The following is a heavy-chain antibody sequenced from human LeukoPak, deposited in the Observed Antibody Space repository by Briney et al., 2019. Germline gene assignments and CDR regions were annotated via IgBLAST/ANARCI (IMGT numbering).Heavy chain of an antibody. Sequence: SETLSLTRAVYGGSFSGYYWSWIRQPPGKGLEWIGEINHSGSTNYNPSLKSRVTISVDTSKNQFSLKLSSVTAADTAVYYCAREGTWGVTIFGARRNNWFDPWGQGTLVTVSS. V-gene: IGHV4-34*01. D-gene: IGHD3-3*01. CDR2: INHSGST. J-gene: IGHJ5*02. CDR1: GGSFSGYY. CDR3: AREGTWGVTIFGARRNNWFDP.